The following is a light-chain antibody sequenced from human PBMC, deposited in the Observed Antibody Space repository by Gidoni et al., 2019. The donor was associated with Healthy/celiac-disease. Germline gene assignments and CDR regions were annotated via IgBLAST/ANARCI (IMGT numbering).Light chain of an antibody. J-gene: IGLJ2*01. CDR2: GNS. CDR1: SPNIGAGYD. Sequence: QSVLTQPPSVSEAPGQRVTISCTGSSPNIGAGYDVHWYQQLPGTAPKLLIYGNSHRPSGVPDRFSGSKSGTSASLAITGLQAEDEADYYCQSYDSSLSVVFGGGTKLTVL. CDR3: QSYDSSLSVV. V-gene: IGLV1-40*01.